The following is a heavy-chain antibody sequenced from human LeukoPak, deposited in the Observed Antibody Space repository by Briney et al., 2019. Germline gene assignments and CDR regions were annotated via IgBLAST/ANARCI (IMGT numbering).Heavy chain of an antibody. V-gene: IGHV3-30*02. CDR1: GFTFSSYG. D-gene: IGHD4-17*01. J-gene: IGHJ4*02. CDR2: IRYDGSNK. CDR3: AKDRYGDYGRGSVGGSEN. Sequence: PGGSLRLSCAASGFTFSSYGMHWVRQAPGKGLEWVAFIRYDGSNKYYADSVKGRFTISRDNSKNTLYLQMNSLRAEDTAVYYCAKDRYGDYGRGSVGGSENWGQGTLVTVSS.